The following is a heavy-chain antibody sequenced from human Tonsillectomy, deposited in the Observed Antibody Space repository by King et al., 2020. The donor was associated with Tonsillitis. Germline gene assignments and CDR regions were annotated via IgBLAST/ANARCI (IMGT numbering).Heavy chain of an antibody. D-gene: IGHD3-16*01. Sequence: VQLVESGAEVKKPGASVKVSCKAFGYGFTDYYMHWVRQAPGQGLEWMGWVNTNSGGRNYAQKFQGRVTMTRDASSSTASMELRSLRSDDTAVYYCARGGKSAYGMDVWGQGTTVTVSS. V-gene: IGHV1-2*02. J-gene: IGHJ6*02. CDR3: ARGGKSAYGMDV. CDR2: VNTNSGGR. CDR1: GYGFTDYY.